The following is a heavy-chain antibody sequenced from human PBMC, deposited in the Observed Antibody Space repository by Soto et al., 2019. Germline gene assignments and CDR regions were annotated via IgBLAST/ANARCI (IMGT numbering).Heavy chain of an antibody. CDR3: ARLGSIAARQTSEEYYYYMDV. V-gene: IGHV3-66*04. CDR2: IYSGGST. CDR1: GFTVSSNY. Sequence: GGSLRLSCAASGFTVSSNYMSWVRQAPGKGLEWVSVIYSGGSTYYADSVKGRFTISRDNSKNTLYLQMNSLRAEDTAVYYCARLGSIAARQTSEEYYYYMDVWGKGTTVTVSS. D-gene: IGHD6-6*01. J-gene: IGHJ6*03.